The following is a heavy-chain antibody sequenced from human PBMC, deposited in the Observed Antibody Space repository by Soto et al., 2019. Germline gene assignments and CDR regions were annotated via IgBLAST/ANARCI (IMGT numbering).Heavy chain of an antibody. J-gene: IGHJ4*02. V-gene: IGHV4-59*02. Sequence: SETLSLTCSFSGDSVTSHYLTWIRQSPEKGLGWIGYMHYTGFSHYNPSLKSRLTISVDTSKNQFTLQLTSVTAADTAVYYCARVLYSGYDIHHFDYWGQGTLVTAPQ. CDR3: ARVLYSGYDIHHFDY. CDR1: GDSVTSHY. D-gene: IGHD5-12*01. CDR2: MHYTGFS.